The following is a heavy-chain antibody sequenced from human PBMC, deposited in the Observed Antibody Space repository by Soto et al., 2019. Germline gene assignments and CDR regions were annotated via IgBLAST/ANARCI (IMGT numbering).Heavy chain of an antibody. CDR1: GFSLNTGGLG. Sequence: GSGPTLVNPTQTLTLTCTFSGFSLNTGGLGVGWIRQPPGKALEWLALIYWDNDKRYSPSLMSRLTITKDTSKNQVVLTMTNMDPVDAATYYCVHSRCGGDCLHSYSCHYHYGLVVWGQATSVT. CDR2: IYWDNDK. D-gene: IGHD2-21*02. CDR3: VHSRCGGDCLHSYSCHYHYGLVV. J-gene: IGHJ6*02. V-gene: IGHV2-5*02.